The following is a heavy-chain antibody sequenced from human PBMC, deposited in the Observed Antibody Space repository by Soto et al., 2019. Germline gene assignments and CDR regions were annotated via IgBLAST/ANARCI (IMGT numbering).Heavy chain of an antibody. J-gene: IGHJ6*03. CDR2: ISGSGGST. CDR1: GFTFSSYA. CDR3: AKDRETSYYYMDV. V-gene: IGHV3-23*01. Sequence: GGSLRLSCAASGFTFSSYAMSWVRQAPGKGLEWVSAISGSGGSTHHADSVKGRFTISRDNSKNTLYLQMNSLRAEDTAVYYCAKDRETSYYYMDVWGKGTTVTVSS.